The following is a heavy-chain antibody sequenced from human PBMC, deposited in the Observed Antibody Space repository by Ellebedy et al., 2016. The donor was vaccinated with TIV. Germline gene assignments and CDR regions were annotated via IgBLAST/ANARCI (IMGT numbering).Heavy chain of an antibody. CDR3: ASLSIAAAAPYYYYGMDV. CDR1: GYTFTSYY. CDR2: INPSGGST. Sequence: AASVKVSCKASGYTFTSYYMHWVRQAPGQGLEWMGIINPSGGSTSYAQKFQGRVTMTRDTSTSTVYMELSSLRSEDTAVYYCASLSIAAAAPYYYYGMDVWGQGTTVTVSS. D-gene: IGHD6-13*01. V-gene: IGHV1-46*01. J-gene: IGHJ6*02.